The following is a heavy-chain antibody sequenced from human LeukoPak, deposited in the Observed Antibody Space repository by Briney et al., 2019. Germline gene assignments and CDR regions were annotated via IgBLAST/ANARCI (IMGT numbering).Heavy chain of an antibody. CDR2: IYPGDSDT. V-gene: IGHV5-51*01. J-gene: IGHJ4*02. Sequence: GESLKISCKGSGYSFTSYWIGWVRQMPGKGLEWMGIIYPGDSDTRYSPSFQGQVTISADKPISTAYLQWSSLKASDTAMYYCARQGSYYDSSGYYYGNWGQGTLVTVSS. CDR3: ARQGSYYDSSGYYYGN. CDR1: GYSFTSYW. D-gene: IGHD3-22*01.